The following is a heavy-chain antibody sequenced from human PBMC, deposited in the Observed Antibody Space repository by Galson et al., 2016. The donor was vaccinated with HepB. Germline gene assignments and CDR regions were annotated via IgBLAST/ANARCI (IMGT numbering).Heavy chain of an antibody. Sequence: ETLSLTCAVYGDSVSSNQWWTWVRQPPGKGLEWIGEIHHRRSSNFNPSLKSRVTISVDKSKNQFSLRLNSVTAADTAVYFCARGGDWRLDYWGQGSLVTVSS. CDR2: IHHRRSS. V-gene: IGHV4-4*01. CDR1: GDSVSSNQW. J-gene: IGHJ4*02. CDR3: ARGGDWRLDY. D-gene: IGHD2-21*02.